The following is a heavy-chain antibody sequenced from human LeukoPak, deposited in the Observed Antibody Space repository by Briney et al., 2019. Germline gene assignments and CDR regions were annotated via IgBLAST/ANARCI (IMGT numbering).Heavy chain of an antibody. V-gene: IGHV4-59*08. D-gene: IGHD3-10*01. CDR2: IYYSGST. Sequence: SETLSLTCTVSGGSISSYHWSWIRQPPGKGLEWIGYIYYSGSTNYNPSLKSRVTISVDTSKNQFSLKLSSVTAADTAVYYCASGACFGELLPAYWGQGTLVTVSS. CDR1: GGSISSYH. J-gene: IGHJ4*02. CDR3: ASGACFGELLPAY.